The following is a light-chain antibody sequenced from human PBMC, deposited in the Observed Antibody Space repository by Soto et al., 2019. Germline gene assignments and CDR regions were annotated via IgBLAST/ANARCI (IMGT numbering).Light chain of an antibody. CDR3: QHYGGSWT. V-gene: IGKV3-20*01. Sequence: EIMLTQSPGTVSLYSRDGTTVYPRAGQSLRSDYLAWYQQKPGQAPRPLIYGASNRATAIPDRFSGSGSGTDFTLTISRLEPEDSAVYYCQHYGGSWTFGRGTKVDI. J-gene: IGKJ1*01. CDR1: QSLRSDY. CDR2: GAS.